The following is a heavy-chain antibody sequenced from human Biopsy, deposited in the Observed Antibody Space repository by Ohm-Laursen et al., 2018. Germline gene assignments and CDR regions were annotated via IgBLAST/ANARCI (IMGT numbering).Heavy chain of an antibody. CDR2: IDPKSGGT. Sequence: ASVKVSCKASAYTFGDHRIHWVRQAPGQGLEWMGWIDPKSGGTNYAQKFQGRVTMTRDTSISTTYMELRRLTSDDTAVFYCARELGDFWGGRQFDFWGQGTLVTVSS. CDR1: AYTFGDHR. J-gene: IGHJ5*01. V-gene: IGHV1-2*02. CDR3: ARELGDFWGGRQFDF. D-gene: IGHD3-3*01.